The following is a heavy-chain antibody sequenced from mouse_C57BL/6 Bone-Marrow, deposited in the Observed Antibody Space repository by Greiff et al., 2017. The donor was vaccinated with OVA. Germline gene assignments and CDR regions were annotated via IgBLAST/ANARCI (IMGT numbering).Heavy chain of an antibody. Sequence: VQLQESGAELVKPGASVKMSCKASGYTFTSYWITWVKQRPGQGLEWIGDIYPGSGSTNYNEKFKSKATLTVDTSSSTAYMQLSSLTSEDSAVYYCARELYYDYVLAYWGQGTLVTVSA. CDR3: ARELYYDYVLAY. CDR2: IYPGSGST. D-gene: IGHD2-4*01. CDR1: GYTFTSYW. V-gene: IGHV1-55*01. J-gene: IGHJ3*01.